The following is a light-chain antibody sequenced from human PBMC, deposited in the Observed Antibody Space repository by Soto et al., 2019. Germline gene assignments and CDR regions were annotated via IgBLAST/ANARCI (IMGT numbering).Light chain of an antibody. CDR2: RAS. CDR1: QSVTEN. V-gene: IGKV3-15*01. Sequence: EVVLTQSPATLSVSPGERATLSCRASQSVTENLAWYQQKRGQAPRLLIYRASTRATGVPARFSGSGSGTEFTLTISSLQSADFAVYYCQQYDNWPPITFGQGTRLEIK. CDR3: QQYDNWPPIT. J-gene: IGKJ5*01.